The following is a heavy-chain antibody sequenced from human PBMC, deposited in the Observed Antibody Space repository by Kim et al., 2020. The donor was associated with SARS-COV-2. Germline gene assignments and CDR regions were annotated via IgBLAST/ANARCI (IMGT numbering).Heavy chain of an antibody. CDR3: ARAVAGTNYYDF. D-gene: IGHD2-2*01. J-gene: IGHJ4*02. V-gene: IGHV3-74*01. Sequence: TSADSGKGRFTNSRDNAKNTRYLQMDSLRAEDTAVYYCARAVAGTNYYDFWGQGTLVTVSS.